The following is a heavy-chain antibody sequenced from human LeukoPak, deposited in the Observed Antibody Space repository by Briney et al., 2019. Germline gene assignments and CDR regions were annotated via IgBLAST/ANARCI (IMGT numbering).Heavy chain of an antibody. CDR3: ARDYFNGMDV. V-gene: IGHV3-21*01. CDR2: ISRDSNYM. J-gene: IGHJ6*04. CDR1: AFTFSTYS. Sequence: GGSLRLSCAASAFTFSTYSMNWVRQAPGEGLEWVSSISRDSNYMYYVDSVKGRFTISRDNAKNSLYLQMNSLRGEDTAVYYCARDYFNGMDVWGKGTTVTVSS.